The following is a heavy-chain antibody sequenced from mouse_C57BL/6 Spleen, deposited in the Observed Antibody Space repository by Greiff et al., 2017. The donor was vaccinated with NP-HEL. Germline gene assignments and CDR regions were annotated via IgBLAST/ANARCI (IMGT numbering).Heavy chain of an antibody. CDR1: GYSITSGYD. V-gene: IGHV3-1*01. J-gene: IGHJ3*01. CDR2: ISYSGST. Sequence: EVQRVESGPGMVKPSQSLSLTCTVTGYSITSGYDWHWIRHFPGNKLEWMGYISYSGSTNSNPGLKSRISITHDTSKNHFFLKLNSVTTEDTATYYCARGGSWFAYWGQGTLVTVSA. CDR3: ARGGSWFAY.